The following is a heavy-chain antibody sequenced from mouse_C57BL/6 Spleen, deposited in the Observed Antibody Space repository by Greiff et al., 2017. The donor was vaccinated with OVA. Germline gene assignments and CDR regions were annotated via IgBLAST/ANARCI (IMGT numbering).Heavy chain of an antibody. CDR1: GYTFTDYN. V-gene: IGHV1-22*01. Sequence: EVQLQQSGPELVKPGASVKMSCKASGYTFTDYNMHWVKQSHGKSLEWIGYINPNNGGTSYNQKFKGKATLTVNKSSSTAYMELRSLTSEDSAVDYCARGYYGSSLLAYWGQGTLVTVSA. CDR3: ARGYYGSSLLAY. J-gene: IGHJ3*01. D-gene: IGHD1-1*01. CDR2: INPNNGGT.